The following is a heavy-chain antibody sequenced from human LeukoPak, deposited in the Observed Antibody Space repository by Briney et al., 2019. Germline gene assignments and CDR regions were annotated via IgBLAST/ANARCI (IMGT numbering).Heavy chain of an antibody. CDR2: IKQDGSEK. J-gene: IGHJ4*02. CDR3: TKAPTVSCSGAFCYPFDS. Sequence: PGGSLRLPCAASGFTFSSYWMSWVRQAPGKGLEWVANIKQDGSEKYYVDSVKGRFTISRDNSKNTLFLQMNSLRAEDTAIYYCTKAPTVSCSGAFCYPFDSWGQGTLVTVSS. D-gene: IGHD2-15*01. V-gene: IGHV3-7*03. CDR1: GFTFSSYW.